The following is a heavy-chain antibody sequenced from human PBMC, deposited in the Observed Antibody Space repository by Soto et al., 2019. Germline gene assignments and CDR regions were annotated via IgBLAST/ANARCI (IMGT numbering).Heavy chain of an antibody. D-gene: IGHD4-17*01. V-gene: IGHV3-72*01. CDR2: TRNKANSYTT. CDR1: GFAFSAHY. Sequence: GGSLGLSCAASGFAFSAHYMDWVRPAPGKGLEWVGRTRNKANSYTTEYAASVKGRFTISRDDSKNSLYLQMNSLKPEDTAMYYCARELMTTVTYFDYWGQGTLVTVAS. J-gene: IGHJ4*02. CDR3: ARELMTTVTYFDY.